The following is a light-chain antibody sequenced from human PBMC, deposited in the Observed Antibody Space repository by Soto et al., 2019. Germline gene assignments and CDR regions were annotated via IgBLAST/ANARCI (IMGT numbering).Light chain of an antibody. V-gene: IGKV1-33*01. CDR3: QQFESLPVT. CDR1: QGIGSY. J-gene: IGKJ4*01. Sequence: DIQMTQSPSSLSASVGDRVTISCQASQGIGSYINWYQQKPGRAPKLLIYDGSTLETGVPSRFSGGGAGTYFTFSISILQPDDFATYYCQQFESLPVTFGGGTKVEIK. CDR2: DGS.